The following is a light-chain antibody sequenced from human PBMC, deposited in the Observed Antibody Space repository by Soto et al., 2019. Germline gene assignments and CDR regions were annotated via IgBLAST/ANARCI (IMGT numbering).Light chain of an antibody. J-gene: IGKJ1*01. CDR2: DAS. V-gene: IGKV1-33*01. CDR3: QQYDNLPWT. Sequence: DIQMTQSPSSLSASVGDRVTITFQASQDISNYLNWYQQKPGKAPKLLIYDASNLETGVPSRFSGSGSGTDFTFTISSLQPEDIATYYCQQYDNLPWTFGQGTKV. CDR1: QDISNY.